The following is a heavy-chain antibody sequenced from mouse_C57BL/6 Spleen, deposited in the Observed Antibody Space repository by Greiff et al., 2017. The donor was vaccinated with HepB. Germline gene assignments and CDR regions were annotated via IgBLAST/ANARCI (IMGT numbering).Heavy chain of an antibody. CDR2: IRNKANGYTT. V-gene: IGHV7-3*01. CDR3: ARESTTNYFDY. J-gene: IGHJ2*01. CDR1: GFTFTDYY. Sequence: EVKLVESGGGLVQPGGSLSLSCAASGFTFTDYYMSWVRQPPGKALEWLGFIRNKANGYTTEYSASVKGRFTISRDNSQSILYLQMNALRAEDSATYYCARESTTNYFDYWGQGTTLTVSS. D-gene: IGHD1-1*01.